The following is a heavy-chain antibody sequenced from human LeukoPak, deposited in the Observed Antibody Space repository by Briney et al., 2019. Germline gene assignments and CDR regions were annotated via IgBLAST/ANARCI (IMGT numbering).Heavy chain of an antibody. V-gene: IGHV1-8*01. CDR1: GYAFTTYD. D-gene: IGHD3-9*01. J-gene: IGHJ4*02. CDR2: MTPNSGNT. Sequence: ASVKVSCKASGYAFTTYDIHWVRQATGQGLEWMGWMTPNSGNTGFAQKFQGRVTMTRDTSISTAYMELSRLRSDDTAVYYCAKDPSYDILTGYHIDYWGQGTLVTVSS. CDR3: AKDPSYDILTGYHIDY.